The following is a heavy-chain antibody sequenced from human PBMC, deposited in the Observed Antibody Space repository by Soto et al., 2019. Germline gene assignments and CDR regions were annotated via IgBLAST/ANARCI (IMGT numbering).Heavy chain of an antibody. V-gene: IGHV4-39*01. J-gene: IGHJ4*02. D-gene: IGHD6-19*01. CDR1: GGSIITSDYY. Sequence: SETLSLTCTVSGGSIITSDYYWGWIRQPPGKGLEWIGSIYYSGSTYYNPSLKSRVTISVDTSKEQFSLKLSSVTAADTAVFYCVRHRGVAVAATFDYWGQGTLVTVSS. CDR3: VRHRGVAVAATFDY. CDR2: IYYSGST.